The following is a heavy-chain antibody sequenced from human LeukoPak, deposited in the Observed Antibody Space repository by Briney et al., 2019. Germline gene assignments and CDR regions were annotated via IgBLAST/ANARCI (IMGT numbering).Heavy chain of an antibody. Sequence: ASVKVSCKVSGGTFSSYAISWVRQAPGQGLEWMGGIIPIFGTANYAQKFQGRVTITADESTSTAYMELSSLRSEDTAVYYCARSEIFYDSSGCFDYWGQGTLVTVSS. CDR1: GGTFSSYA. V-gene: IGHV1-69*13. CDR3: ARSEIFYDSSGCFDY. J-gene: IGHJ4*02. D-gene: IGHD3-22*01. CDR2: IIPIFGTA.